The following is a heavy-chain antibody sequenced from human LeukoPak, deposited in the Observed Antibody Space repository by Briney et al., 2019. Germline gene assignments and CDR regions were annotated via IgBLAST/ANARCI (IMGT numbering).Heavy chain of an antibody. D-gene: IGHD4-17*01. V-gene: IGHV3-30*18. J-gene: IGHJ4*02. Sequence: GGSLRLSCAASGFTFSRYWMSWVRQAPGKGLEWVAVISYDGSNKYYVDSVKGRFTISRDNSKNTLYLQMDSLRAEDTAVYFCAKPYNYGVRDVHFDYWGQGTLVAVSS. CDR3: AKPYNYGVRDVHFDY. CDR1: GFTFSRYW. CDR2: ISYDGSNK.